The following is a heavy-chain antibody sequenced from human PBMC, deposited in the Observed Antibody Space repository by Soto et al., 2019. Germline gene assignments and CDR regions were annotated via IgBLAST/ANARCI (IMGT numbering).Heavy chain of an antibody. CDR2: IIPIFGTA. CDR1: GGTFSTYS. V-gene: IGHV1-69*06. Sequence: SVKVSCKTSGGTFSTYSIVWVRQAPGEGLEWMGGIIPIFGTANYAQKFQDRVTITADKSTNTAFMELSSLKSEDTAMYYCASSSGNNYGVGTNYYFDYWGQGTLVTVSS. D-gene: IGHD1-26*01. CDR3: ASSSGNNYGVGTNYYFDY. J-gene: IGHJ4*02.